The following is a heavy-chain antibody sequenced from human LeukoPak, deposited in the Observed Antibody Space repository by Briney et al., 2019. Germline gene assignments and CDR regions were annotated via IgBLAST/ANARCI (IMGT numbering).Heavy chain of an antibody. J-gene: IGHJ4*02. V-gene: IGHV3-21*01. D-gene: IGHD2-15*01. CDR2: ISSSSSYI. CDR3: ARTKDIVVVVAATYFDY. Sequence: GGSLRLSCAASGFTFSSYSMNWVREAPGMGLEWVSSISSSSSYIYYADSVKGRFTISRDNAKNSLYLQMNSLRAEDTAVYYCARTKDIVVVVAATYFDYWGQGTLVTVSS. CDR1: GFTFSSYS.